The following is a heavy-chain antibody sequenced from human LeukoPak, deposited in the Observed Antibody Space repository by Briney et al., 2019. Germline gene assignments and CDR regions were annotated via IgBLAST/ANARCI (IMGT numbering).Heavy chain of an antibody. J-gene: IGHJ4*02. CDR3: SSGLLWFGELSISRMDY. D-gene: IGHD3-10*01. Sequence: SETLSLTCTVSGGSISSSSYYWGWIRQPPGKGLEWIGSIYYSGSTYYNPSLKSRVTISVDTSKNQFSLELSSVTAADTAVYYCSSGLLWFGELSISRMDYWGQGTLVTVSS. V-gene: IGHV4-39*01. CDR2: IYYSGST. CDR1: GGSISSSSYY.